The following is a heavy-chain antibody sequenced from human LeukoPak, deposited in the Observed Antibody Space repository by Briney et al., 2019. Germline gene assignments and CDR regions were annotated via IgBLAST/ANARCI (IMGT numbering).Heavy chain of an antibody. Sequence: ASVKVSCKASGYTFTGYYMHWVRQAPGQGLEWMGWINPNSGSTNYAQKFQGRVTMTRDTSISTAYMELSRLRSDDTAVYYCARDRLGSSSSEIDYWGQGTLVTVSS. D-gene: IGHD6-13*01. CDR2: INPNSGST. CDR1: GYTFTGYY. V-gene: IGHV1-2*02. CDR3: ARDRLGSSSSEIDY. J-gene: IGHJ4*02.